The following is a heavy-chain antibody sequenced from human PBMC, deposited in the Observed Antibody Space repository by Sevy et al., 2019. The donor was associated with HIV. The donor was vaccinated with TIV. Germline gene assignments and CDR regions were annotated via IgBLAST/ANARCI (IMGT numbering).Heavy chain of an antibody. V-gene: IGHV4-30-4*01. CDR1: GGSISSGDYY. CDR3: ARYCIRPSPHHWFDP. Sequence: SETLSLTCTVSGGSISSGDYYWSWMRQPPGKGLEWIGYIYYSGTTYYNPSLKSRVTISVETSKNHCSLNLTSVTAADTAVYYCARYCIRPSPHHWFDPWGQGTLVTVSS. J-gene: IGHJ5*02. D-gene: IGHD2-2*01. CDR2: IYYSGTT.